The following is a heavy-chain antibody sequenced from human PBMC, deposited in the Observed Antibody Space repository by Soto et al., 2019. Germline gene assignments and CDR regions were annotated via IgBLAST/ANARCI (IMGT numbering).Heavy chain of an antibody. CDR1: GFTFSTYV. Sequence: GGSLRLSCAASGFTFSTYVISWVRQAPGKGLEWVSGITGSGMTTYYADSVKGRFTISRDNSKNTLYLQMNNLRAEDTAVYFCARPPPRVPAAPYYSADYGMDVWGQGTTVTVSS. D-gene: IGHD2-2*01. V-gene: IGHV3-23*01. CDR2: ITGSGMTT. CDR3: ARPPPRVPAAPYYSADYGMDV. J-gene: IGHJ6*02.